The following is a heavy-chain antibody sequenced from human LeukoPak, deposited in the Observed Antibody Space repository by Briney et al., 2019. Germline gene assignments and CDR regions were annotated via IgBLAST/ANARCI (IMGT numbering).Heavy chain of an antibody. D-gene: IGHD5-12*01. V-gene: IGHV4-39*07. CDR2: IYYSGST. CDR1: GGSISSSSYY. CDR3: ARGPYSGYTLRPLDY. J-gene: IGHJ4*02. Sequence: SETLSLTCTVSGGSISSSSYYWGWIRQPPGKGLEWIGSIYYSGSTYYNPSLKSRVTISVDTSKNQFSLKLTSLIAADTAVYYCARGPYSGYTLRPLDYWGQGTLVTVSS.